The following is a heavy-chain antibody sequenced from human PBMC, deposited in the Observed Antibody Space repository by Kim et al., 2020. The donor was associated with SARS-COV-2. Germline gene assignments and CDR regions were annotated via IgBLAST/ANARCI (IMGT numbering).Heavy chain of an antibody. J-gene: IGHJ6*02. D-gene: IGHD2-15*01. V-gene: IGHV4-34*01. CDR3: ARHRVVVAATKYYGMDV. Sequence: LKSQVTIAVDTAKNQFSMKLSSVTAADTAVYYCARHRVVVAATKYYGMDVWGQGTTVTVSS.